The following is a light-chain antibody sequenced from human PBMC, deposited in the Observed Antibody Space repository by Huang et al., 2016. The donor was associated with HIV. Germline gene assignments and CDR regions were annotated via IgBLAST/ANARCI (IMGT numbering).Light chain of an antibody. V-gene: IGKV1-39*01. CDR3: QQSYNTPHT. J-gene: IGKJ2*01. CDR2: AAS. Sequence: DIQVTQSPSSLSASIGDRLTITFRASETISKYLNWYQLKPGKAPILLIYAASSLQSGVPSRFSGSGSGTDFTLTISDLQAQDFATYYCQQSYNTPHTFGQGTKVDLK. CDR1: ETISKY.